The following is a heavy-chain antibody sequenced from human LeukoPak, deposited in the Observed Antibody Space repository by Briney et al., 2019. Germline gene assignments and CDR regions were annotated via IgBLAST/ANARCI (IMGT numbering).Heavy chain of an antibody. V-gene: IGHV4-59*08. Sequence: SETLSLTCAVSGGAIRNDYWSWIRQPPGKGLEWIAYINYSGNTNYNPSLESRVTISVDTSKNLFSLKFPSVTAADTAVYYCARHRPGERRFDPWGQGTLVTVSS. CDR3: ARHRPGERRFDP. J-gene: IGHJ5*02. CDR2: INYSGNT. CDR1: GGAIRNDY. D-gene: IGHD3-16*01.